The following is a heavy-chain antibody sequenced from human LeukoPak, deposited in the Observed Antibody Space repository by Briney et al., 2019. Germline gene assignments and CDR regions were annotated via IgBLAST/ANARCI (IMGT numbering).Heavy chain of an antibody. Sequence: SETLSLTCTVSGGSVSSGSYYWSWIRQPPGKGLERIGYIYYSGSTNYNPSLKSRVTISVDTSKNQFSLKLSSVTAADTAVYYCARDRDSYGYSRYYYYGMDVWGQGTTVTVSS. J-gene: IGHJ6*02. V-gene: IGHV4-61*01. CDR2: IYYSGST. D-gene: IGHD5-18*01. CDR3: ARDRDSYGYSRYYYYGMDV. CDR1: GGSVSSGSYY.